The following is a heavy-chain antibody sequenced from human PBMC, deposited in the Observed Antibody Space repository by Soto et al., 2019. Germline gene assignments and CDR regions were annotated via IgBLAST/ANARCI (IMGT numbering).Heavy chain of an antibody. Sequence: QVQLVQSGAEVKNPWSSLKVSCKASGGTFSSYAISWVRQAPGQGLEWRGGIIPISDTTNYAQKFQGRVTITADESTRTAYMELSSLRSEDTAVYYCARSQGSSTSLEIYYYYYYGMDVWGQGTTVTVSS. CDR3: ARSQGSSTSLEIYYYYYYGMDV. V-gene: IGHV1-69*01. D-gene: IGHD2-2*01. CDR1: GGTFSSYA. CDR2: IIPISDTT. J-gene: IGHJ6*02.